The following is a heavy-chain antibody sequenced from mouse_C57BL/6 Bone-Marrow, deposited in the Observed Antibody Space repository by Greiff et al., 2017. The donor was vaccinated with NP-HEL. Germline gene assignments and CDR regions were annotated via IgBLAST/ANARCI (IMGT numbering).Heavy chain of an antibody. D-gene: IGHD4-1*01. V-gene: IGHV1-64*01. CDR3: ARWDWDWFAY. J-gene: IGHJ3*01. CDR1: GYTFTSYW. Sequence: QVQLQQPGAELVKPGASVKLSCKASGYTFTSYWMHWVKQRPGQGLEWIGMIHPNSGSTNYNEKFKSKATLTVDKAASTAYMQRSSLTSEDSAVYYCARWDWDWFAYWGQGTLVTVSA. CDR2: IHPNSGST.